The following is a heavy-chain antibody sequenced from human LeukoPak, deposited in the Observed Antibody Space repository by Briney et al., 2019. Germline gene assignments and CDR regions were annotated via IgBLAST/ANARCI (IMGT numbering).Heavy chain of an antibody. J-gene: IGHJ4*02. D-gene: IGHD2-8*01. Sequence: ASVKVSCKASGYTFTDYYIHWVRRAPGQGLEWMGWVKPNSGGTNYAQKFQGRVTMTRDTSISTAYMELSRLRSDDTAVYYCARVNIVLMVYPDYWGQGTLVTVSS. V-gene: IGHV1-2*02. CDR2: VKPNSGGT. CDR1: GYTFTDYY. CDR3: ARVNIVLMVYPDY.